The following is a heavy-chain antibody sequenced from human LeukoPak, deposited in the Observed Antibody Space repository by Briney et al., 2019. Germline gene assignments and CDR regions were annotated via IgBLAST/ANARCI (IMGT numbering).Heavy chain of an antibody. D-gene: IGHD3-10*01. V-gene: IGHV1-18*01. Sequence: ASVKVSCKASGYTFTSYGISWVRQAPGQGLEWMGWISVYNGKTNYAEKLQDRVTMTTDTSTTTAYMELRSLTSDDTAVYYCARGRRDMVRGVILPYYYFDYWGQGSLVTVSS. CDR2: ISVYNGKT. J-gene: IGHJ4*02. CDR3: ARGRRDMVRGVILPYYYFDY. CDR1: GYTFTSYG.